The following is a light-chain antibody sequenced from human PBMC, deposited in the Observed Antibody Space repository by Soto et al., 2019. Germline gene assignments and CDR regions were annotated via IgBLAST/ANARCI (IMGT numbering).Light chain of an antibody. Sequence: DIQMTQSPSSLSAFAGDRVTITCRASQSISSNLNWYQQKPGKAPKLLIYSASSLQSGLASRFSGRGSGTDFTLTITSLQPEYFATYYCQQSFSIPYIFGQGTKLDIK. CDR1: QSISSN. CDR2: SAS. J-gene: IGKJ2*01. V-gene: IGKV1-39*01. CDR3: QQSFSIPYI.